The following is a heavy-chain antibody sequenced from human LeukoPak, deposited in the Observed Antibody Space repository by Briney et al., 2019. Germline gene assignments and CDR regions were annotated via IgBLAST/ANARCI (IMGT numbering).Heavy chain of an antibody. CDR3: ARGLRVVVVPAALGY. J-gene: IGHJ4*02. Sequence: GASVKVSCKASGYTFTSYYMHWVRQAPGQGREGMGIINPSGGSTSHAQKFQGRVTMTSDTSTSTVYMELSRLRSEDTAVYYCARGLRVVVVPAALGYWGQGTLVTVSS. V-gene: IGHV1-46*01. D-gene: IGHD2-2*01. CDR1: GYTFTSYY. CDR2: INPSGGST.